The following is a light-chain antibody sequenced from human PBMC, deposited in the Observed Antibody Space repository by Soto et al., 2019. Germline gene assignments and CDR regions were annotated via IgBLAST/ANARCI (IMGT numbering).Light chain of an antibody. J-gene: IGKJ4*01. CDR2: DAS. CDR3: QQRSNWPPKLT. CDR1: QSVSSY. Sequence: EIVLTQSPATLSLSPGERATLSCRASQSVSSYLAWYQQKPGQAPRLLIYDASNRATGIPARFSGSGSGTDFTLTISSLEPEDFAVYYGQQRSNWPPKLTFGGGTKVEIK. V-gene: IGKV3-11*01.